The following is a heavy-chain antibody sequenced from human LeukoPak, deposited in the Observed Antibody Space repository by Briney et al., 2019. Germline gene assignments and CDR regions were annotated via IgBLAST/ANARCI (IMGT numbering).Heavy chain of an antibody. V-gene: IGHV3-7*03. CDR3: AREDVRMVRGFYYYYMDV. D-gene: IGHD3-10*01. Sequence: QTGGSLRLSCAASGFTFSSYWMSWVRQAPGKGLEWVASIKQDGSEKYYVDSVKGRFTISRDNAKNSLYLQMNSLRAEDTAVYYCAREDVRMVRGFYYYYMDVWGKGTTVTISS. CDR1: GFTFSSYW. CDR2: IKQDGSEK. J-gene: IGHJ6*03.